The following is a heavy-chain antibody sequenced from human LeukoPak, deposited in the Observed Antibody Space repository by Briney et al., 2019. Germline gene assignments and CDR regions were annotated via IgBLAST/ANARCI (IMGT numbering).Heavy chain of an antibody. Sequence: ATVKVSCKASGYRFTSLDLNWVRQATGQGPEWMGWMSPNSGVTGYAQKFQGRVTMTRDISISTAYMELSSLTSEDTAAYYCARGVAAGVDFWVQGTLVTVSS. CDR3: ARGVAAGVDF. V-gene: IGHV1-8*01. D-gene: IGHD6-13*01. CDR2: MSPNSGVT. J-gene: IGHJ4*02. CDR1: GYRFTSLD.